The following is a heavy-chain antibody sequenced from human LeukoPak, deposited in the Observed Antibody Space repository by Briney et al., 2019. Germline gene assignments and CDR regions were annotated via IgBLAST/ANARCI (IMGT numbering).Heavy chain of an antibody. CDR3: ARQYISGQWYFDY. J-gene: IGHJ4*02. V-gene: IGHV3-30*04. Sequence: GGSLRLSCAASGFTFSSHALHWVRQAPGKGLKWVAVISSDGSYKYYADSVKGRFTISRDNSKNTLYLQMNSLIPEDTAVYYCARQYISGQWYFDYWGQGTLVTVSS. D-gene: IGHD5-18*01. CDR2: ISSDGSYK. CDR1: GFTFSSHA.